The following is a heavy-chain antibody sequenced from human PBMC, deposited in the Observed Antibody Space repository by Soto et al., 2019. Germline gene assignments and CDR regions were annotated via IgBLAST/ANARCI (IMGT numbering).Heavy chain of an antibody. V-gene: IGHV1-18*01. Sequence: QVQLVQSGTEVKKPGASVKVSCKASGYTFTSYGISWVRQAPGQGLEWMGWISPYDDNTNYAQNLQGGVTLTTDKSTRTAYMELRILISDDTIGYYCARGGYYVSSGARNYDYYGMDAWGQGTKVTVS. J-gene: IGHJ6*02. D-gene: IGHD3-22*01. CDR1: GYTFTSYG. CDR3: ARGGYYVSSGARNYDYYGMDA. CDR2: ISPYDDNT.